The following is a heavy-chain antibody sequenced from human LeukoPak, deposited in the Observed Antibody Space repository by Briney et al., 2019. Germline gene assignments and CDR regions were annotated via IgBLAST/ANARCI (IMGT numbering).Heavy chain of an antibody. CDR2: IIPILDMA. Sequence: SVKVSCKASGGTFSSYAINWVRQAPGQGLEWMGRIIPILDMANYAQKFQGRVTIIADRSTRTAYMELSSLRPEDTAVYYCARDRPTPDFYYYGMDVWGRGTTVTVSS. V-gene: IGHV1-69*04. CDR1: GGTFSSYA. J-gene: IGHJ6*02. CDR3: ARDRPTPDFYYYGMDV.